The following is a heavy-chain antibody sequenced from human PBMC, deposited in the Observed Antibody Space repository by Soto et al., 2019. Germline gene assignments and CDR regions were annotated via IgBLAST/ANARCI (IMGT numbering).Heavy chain of an antibody. D-gene: IGHD6-19*01. J-gene: IGHJ5*02. CDR1: GGSISNNNW. CDR3: VRGPTSGWNA. V-gene: IGHV4-4*02. Sequence: SETLSLTCAVSGGSISNNNWWSRVRPSPGKGLEWSGETHHSGSTNYNPSLTSRGTISVDQSKNQFSLNLGSVTAADTADYYCVRGPTSGWNAWGQGTLVTV. CDR2: THHSGST.